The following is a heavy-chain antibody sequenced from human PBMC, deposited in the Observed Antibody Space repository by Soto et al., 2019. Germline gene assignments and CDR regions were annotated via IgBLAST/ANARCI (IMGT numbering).Heavy chain of an antibody. V-gene: IGHV4-39*01. Sequence: QLQLQESGPGLVKPSETLSLTCTVSGGSISSSSYYWGWIRQPPGKGLEWIGSIYYSGSTYYNPSLKSRVTISVDTSKNQFSLKLSSVTAADTAVYYCARHRGLMATIDYWGQGTLVTVSS. CDR3: ARHRGLMATIDY. CDR2: IYYSGST. D-gene: IGHD2-8*01. CDR1: GGSISSSSYY. J-gene: IGHJ4*02.